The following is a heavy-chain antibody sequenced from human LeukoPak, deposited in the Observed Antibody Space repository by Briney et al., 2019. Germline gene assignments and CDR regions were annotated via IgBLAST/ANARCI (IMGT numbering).Heavy chain of an antibody. V-gene: IGHV4-34*01. J-gene: IGHJ4*02. D-gene: IGHD6-6*01. CDR1: GGSFSGYY. CDR3: ASSPKNSSSYFDY. Sequence: SETLSLTCAVYGGSFSGYYWSWLRQPPGKGLEWIGEINHSGSTNYNPSLKSRVTISVDTSKNQFSLKLSSVTAADTAVYYCASSPKNSSSYFDYWGQGTLVTVSS. CDR2: INHSGST.